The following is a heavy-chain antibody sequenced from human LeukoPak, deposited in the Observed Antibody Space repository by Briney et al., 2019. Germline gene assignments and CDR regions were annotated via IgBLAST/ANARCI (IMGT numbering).Heavy chain of an antibody. CDR2: INPNSGGT. CDR1: GYTFTGYY. J-gene: IGHJ5*02. Sequence: ASVKVSCKASGYTFTGYYMHWVRQAPGQGLEWMGWINPNSGGTNYAQRFQGRVTMTRDTSISTAYMELSRLRSDDTAVYYCAREMVAYSSGWYNWFDPWGQGTLVTVSS. D-gene: IGHD6-19*01. CDR3: AREMVAYSSGWYNWFDP. V-gene: IGHV1-2*02.